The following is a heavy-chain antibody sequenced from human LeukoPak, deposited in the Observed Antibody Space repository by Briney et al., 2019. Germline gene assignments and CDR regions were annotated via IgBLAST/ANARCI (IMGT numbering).Heavy chain of an antibody. V-gene: IGHV4-31*03. CDR2: IYNSGST. Sequence: PSETLSLTCTGSGGSISSGGYYWNWIRQHPGKGLEWIGYIYNSGSTYYNPSPKSRCTISVDTSKNQLSLRLSSVTAADTAVYYCARGFCTNGVCSSDYFDYWGQGTLVTVSS. D-gene: IGHD2-8*01. CDR3: ARGFCTNGVCSSDYFDY. J-gene: IGHJ4*02. CDR1: GGSISSGGYY.